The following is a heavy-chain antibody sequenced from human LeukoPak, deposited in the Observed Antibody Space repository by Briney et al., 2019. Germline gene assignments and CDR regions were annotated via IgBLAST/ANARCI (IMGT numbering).Heavy chain of an antibody. CDR1: GFTLSSYW. CDR2: MSSDESTT. CDR3: ARGRGPYGWFDP. V-gene: IGHV3-74*01. Sequence: GGSLRLSCAASGFTLSSYWMHWARQTPGKGLVWVSRMSSDESTTDYADSVRGRFTISRDNAKNALYLQMNNLRAEDTAIYFCARGRGPYGWFDPWGQGTLVTVSS. D-gene: IGHD3-10*01. J-gene: IGHJ5*02.